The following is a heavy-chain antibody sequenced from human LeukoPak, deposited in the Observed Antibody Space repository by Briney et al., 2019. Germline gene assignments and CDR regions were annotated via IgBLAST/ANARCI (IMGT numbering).Heavy chain of an antibody. CDR3: ATYYDSSGSHPYYFDY. CDR1: GFTFSSYA. Sequence: GGSLRLSCAASGFTFSSYAMHWVRQAPGKGLEWVAVISYDGSNKYYADSVKGRFTISRDNSKNTLYLQMNSLRAEDTAVYYCATYYDSSGSHPYYFDYWGQGTLVTVSS. V-gene: IGHV3-30-3*01. J-gene: IGHJ4*02. CDR2: ISYDGSNK. D-gene: IGHD3-22*01.